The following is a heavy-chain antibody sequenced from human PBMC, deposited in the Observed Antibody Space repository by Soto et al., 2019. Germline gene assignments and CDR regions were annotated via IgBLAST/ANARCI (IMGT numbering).Heavy chain of an antibody. J-gene: IGHJ6*02. V-gene: IGHV4-61*01. Sequence: KPSETLSLTCTVSGGSVSSGSYYWSWIRQPPGKGLEWIGYIYYSGSTNYNPSLKSRVTISVDTSKNQFSLKLSSVTAADTAVYYCARVFKSPWVYYYYGMDVWGQGTTVTVSS. CDR1: GGSVSSGSYY. D-gene: IGHD1-26*01. CDR3: ARVFKSPWVYYYYGMDV. CDR2: IYYSGST.